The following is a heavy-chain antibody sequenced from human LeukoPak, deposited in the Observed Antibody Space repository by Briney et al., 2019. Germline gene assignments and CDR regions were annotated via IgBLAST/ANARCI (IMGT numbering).Heavy chain of an antibody. V-gene: IGHV3-7*01. CDR3: ARGPAAILSAYYGMDV. Sequence: GWSLRLSCAASGFTFSSYWMSWVRQAPGKGLEWVANIKQDGSEKYYVDSVKGRFTISRDNAKNSLYLQMNSLRAEDTAVYYCARGPAAILSAYYGMDVWGQGTTVTVSS. CDR1: GFTFSSYW. D-gene: IGHD2-2*02. J-gene: IGHJ6*02. CDR2: IKQDGSEK.